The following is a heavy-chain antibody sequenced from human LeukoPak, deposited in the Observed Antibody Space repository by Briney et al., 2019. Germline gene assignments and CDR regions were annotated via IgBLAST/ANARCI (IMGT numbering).Heavy chain of an antibody. Sequence: SDTLSLTCTASGGSGSSYCWSWIRQPAGEGLQWIGRIYASATTDYQPPLKCRVTMSVDTSKNQFSLKLNSVTAADTAVYHCARVLFKHGRAFDIWGQGTMVTVSS. J-gene: IGHJ3*02. CDR1: GGSGSSYC. D-gene: IGHD1-26*01. V-gene: IGHV4-4*07. CDR3: ARVLFKHGRAFDI. CDR2: IYASATT.